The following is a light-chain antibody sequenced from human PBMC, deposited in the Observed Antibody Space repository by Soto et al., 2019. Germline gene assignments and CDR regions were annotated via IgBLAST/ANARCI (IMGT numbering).Light chain of an antibody. J-gene: IGLJ1*01. Sequence: QSALTQPASVSGSPGQSITISCTGTSSDVGGYRYVSWYQQHPGRAPRLVIYEVSKRPSGVPDRFSGSKSGNTASLTISGLQAEDEADYYCCSYAGSYTFVFGTGTKLTVL. CDR3: CSYAGSYTFV. V-gene: IGLV2-11*01. CDR2: EVS. CDR1: SSDVGGYRY.